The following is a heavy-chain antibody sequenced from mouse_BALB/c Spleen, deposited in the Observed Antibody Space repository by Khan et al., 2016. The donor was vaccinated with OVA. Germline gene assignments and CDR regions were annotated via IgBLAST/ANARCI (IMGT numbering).Heavy chain of an antibody. CDR3: AREASKWDFSFAY. V-gene: IGHV1S136*01. CDR1: GYTFTNYV. J-gene: IGHJ3*01. Sequence: VQLQQSGPDLVKPGASVKMSCKASGYTFTNYVMHWVKQKPGQGLEWIGYINPDNDGIRYNEKFKDKATLTSDKSSSTAYLELSSLTSEDSAVYYCAREASKWDFSFAYWGQGTLVTVSA. D-gene: IGHD4-1*01. CDR2: INPDNDGI.